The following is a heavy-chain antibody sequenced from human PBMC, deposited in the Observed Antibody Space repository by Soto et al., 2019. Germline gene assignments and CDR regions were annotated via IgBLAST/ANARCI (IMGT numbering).Heavy chain of an antibody. D-gene: IGHD3-16*01. V-gene: IGHV4-59*08. Sequence: SDTLSLTCTVPCFSISSYYWSWIRQPPGKGLEWIGYIYYSGSTNYNPSLKSRVTISVDTSKNQFSLKLSSVTAADTAVYYCARRYGWAFDIWGQGTMVTVS. CDR3: ARRYGWAFDI. J-gene: IGHJ3*02. CDR1: CFSISSYY. CDR2: IYYSGST.